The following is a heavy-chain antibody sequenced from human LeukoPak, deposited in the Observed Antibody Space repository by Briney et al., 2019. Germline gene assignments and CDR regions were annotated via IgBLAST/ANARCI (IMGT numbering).Heavy chain of an antibody. D-gene: IGHD6-13*01. Sequence: SETLSLTCTVSGGSISSYYWSWIRQPPGKELEYIGYISYSGSTNYNPSLKSRVTISVDTSKNQFSLKLSSVTAADTAVYYCARRGIAAARPENFDYWGQGTLVTVSS. V-gene: IGHV4-59*08. J-gene: IGHJ4*02. CDR3: ARRGIAAARPENFDY. CDR2: ISYSGST. CDR1: GGSISSYY.